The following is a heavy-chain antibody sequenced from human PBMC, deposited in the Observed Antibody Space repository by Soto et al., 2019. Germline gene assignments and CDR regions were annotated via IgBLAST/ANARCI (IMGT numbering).Heavy chain of an antibody. D-gene: IGHD7-27*01. CDR3: AAAKLGINNDAFDI. V-gene: IGHV1-58*02. J-gene: IGHJ3*02. CDR2: IVVGSGNT. Sequence: ASVKVSCKASGFTFTSSAMQWVRQARGQRLEWIGWIVVGSGNTKYAQKFQERVTITRDMSTSTAYMELSSLRSEDTAVYYCAAAKLGINNDAFDIWGQGTMVTVSS. CDR1: GFTFTSSA.